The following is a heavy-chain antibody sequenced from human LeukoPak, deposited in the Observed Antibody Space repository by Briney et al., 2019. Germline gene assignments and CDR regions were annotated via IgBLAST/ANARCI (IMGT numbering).Heavy chain of an antibody. CDR3: ARGGGTAMAFYYYYGMDV. Sequence: PGGSLRLSCAASGFTFSSYSMNWVRQAPGKGLEWVSSISSSSSYIYYADSVKGRFTTSRDNAKNSLYLQMNSLRAEDTAVYYCARGGGTAMAFYYYYGMDVWGQGTTVTVSS. V-gene: IGHV3-21*01. J-gene: IGHJ6*02. D-gene: IGHD5-18*01. CDR2: ISSSSSYI. CDR1: GFTFSSYS.